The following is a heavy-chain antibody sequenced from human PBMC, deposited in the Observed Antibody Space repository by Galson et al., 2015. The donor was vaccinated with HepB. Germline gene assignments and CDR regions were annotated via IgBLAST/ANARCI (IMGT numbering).Heavy chain of an antibody. J-gene: IGHJ4*02. Sequence: SLRLSCAASGFTFSRYWMHWVRQAPGKGLVWVPRIDSDGSTKIYADSVKGRFTISRDNAKNTLYLQMNSLRAEDTAVYYCASQGVGTTSSLDYWGQGTLVTVSS. CDR1: GFTFSRYW. V-gene: IGHV3-74*01. CDR3: ASQGVGTTSSLDY. CDR2: IDSDGSTK. D-gene: IGHD1-26*01.